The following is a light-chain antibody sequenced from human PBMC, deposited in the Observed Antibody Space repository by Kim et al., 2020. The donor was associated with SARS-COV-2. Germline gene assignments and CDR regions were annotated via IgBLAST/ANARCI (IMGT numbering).Light chain of an antibody. J-gene: IGLJ3*02. CDR1: RSDVGGYNY. CDR3: SSYASSITWV. CDR2: DVN. Sequence: QSAMTQPASVSGSPGQSITISCTGTRSDVGGYNYVYWYQQHPGKAPKLMIYDVNNRPSGISNRFSGSKSGNTASLTISGLQAENEADYYCSSYASSITWVFGGGPKVTV. V-gene: IGLV2-14*03.